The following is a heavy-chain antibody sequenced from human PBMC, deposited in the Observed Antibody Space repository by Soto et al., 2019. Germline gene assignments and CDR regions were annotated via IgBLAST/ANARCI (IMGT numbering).Heavy chain of an antibody. CDR1: GGSIGSGNFS. Sequence: SETLSLTCTVSGGSIGSGNFSWTWIRQPPGKGLEWIAYIFHTGSTFYNSSLKPRVSISVDRSKNQFSLKLKPVTETDTAVYYCARVKVGDLFRFNWFFDLWGRGTLVTVSS. CDR3: ARVKVGDLFRFNWFFDL. D-gene: IGHD3-3*01. J-gene: IGHJ2*01. V-gene: IGHV4-30-2*01. CDR2: IFHTGST.